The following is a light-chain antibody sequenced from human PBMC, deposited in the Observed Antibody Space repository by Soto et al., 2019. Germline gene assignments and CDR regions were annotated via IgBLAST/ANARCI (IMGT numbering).Light chain of an antibody. J-gene: IGLJ1*01. V-gene: IGLV2-14*01. CDR1: SSDVGGYNY. CDR3: SSYTSSSTLYV. CDR2: EVS. Sequence: QSVLTEPASVSGSPGQTITISCTGTSSDVGGYNYVSWYQQHPGKAPKLMMYEVSNRPSGVSNRFSGSKSGNTASLTISGLQAEDEADYYCSSYTSSSTLYVFGTGTNVTVL.